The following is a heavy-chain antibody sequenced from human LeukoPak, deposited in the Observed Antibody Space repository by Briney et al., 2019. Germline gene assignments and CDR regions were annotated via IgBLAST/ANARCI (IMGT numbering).Heavy chain of an antibody. V-gene: IGHV3-43*02. D-gene: IGHD6-19*01. Sequence: GGSLRLSCTASGFTFDDYAMHWVRQAPGKGLDWVSLISGDGGITYYAGSVKGRFTISRDNSKNSLYLQMNSLRTEDTALYYCMKGADPLTWRMMTVAGTRFDYWGQGTLVTVSS. CDR1: GFTFDDYA. CDR2: ISGDGGIT. J-gene: IGHJ4*02. CDR3: MKGADPLTWRMMTVAGTRFDY.